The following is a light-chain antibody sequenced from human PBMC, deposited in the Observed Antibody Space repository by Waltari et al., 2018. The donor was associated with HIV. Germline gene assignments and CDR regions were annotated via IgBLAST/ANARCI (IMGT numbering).Light chain of an antibody. CDR3: QQRSNRPSLT. J-gene: IGKJ4*01. CDR1: QSVSSY. CDR2: DAS. Sequence: EVMLTPSPATLSLSPGAGATLSCRASQSVSSYLAWYQQKPVQAPRLLIYDASNRATGSPARFSGSRAGTDFTLTISSLEPEDVAVYYCQQRSNRPSLTFGGGTKVEIK. V-gene: IGKV3-11*01.